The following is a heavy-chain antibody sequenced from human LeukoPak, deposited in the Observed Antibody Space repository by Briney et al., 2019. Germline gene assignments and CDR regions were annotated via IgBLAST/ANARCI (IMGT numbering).Heavy chain of an antibody. Sequence: SETLSRTGAGYGGSVSGYYWSWIRQPPGKGREWSGEINHSGSTNYNPSHKSRVNISVDPPNNQFSLQLSSVTAADTAVYYCASRTMVRGPRDYWGQGTLVTVSS. CDR2: INHSGST. CDR3: ASRTMVRGPRDY. CDR1: GGSVSGYY. D-gene: IGHD3-10*01. V-gene: IGHV4-34*01. J-gene: IGHJ4*02.